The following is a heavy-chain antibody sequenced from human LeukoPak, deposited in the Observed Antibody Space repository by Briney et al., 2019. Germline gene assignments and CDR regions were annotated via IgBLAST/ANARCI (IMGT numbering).Heavy chain of an antibody. V-gene: IGHV3-48*02. CDR3: AREYCSSTSCYLYYFDY. Sequence: GGSLRLSCAASGFTFSSYSMNWVRHPPGKGLEWVSYISSNSSTIYYADSVKGRFTIARDNAKNSMYLQMNSLRDEDTAVYYCAREYCSSTSCYLYYFDYWGQGTLVTVPS. D-gene: IGHD2-2*01. CDR2: ISSNSSTI. J-gene: IGHJ4*02. CDR1: GFTFSSYS.